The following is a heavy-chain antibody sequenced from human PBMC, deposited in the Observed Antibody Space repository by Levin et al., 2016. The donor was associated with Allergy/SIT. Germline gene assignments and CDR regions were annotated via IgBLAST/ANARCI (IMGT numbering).Heavy chain of an antibody. J-gene: IGHJ5*02. CDR2: IDWDDDK. V-gene: IGHV2-70*11. Sequence: PGKALEWLARIDWDDDKYYSTTLKTRLTISKDTSKNQVVLTITNMDPVDTATYYCARTPYNWNAERWFDPWGQGILVTVSS. D-gene: IGHD1-1*01. CDR3: ARTPYNWNAERWFDP.